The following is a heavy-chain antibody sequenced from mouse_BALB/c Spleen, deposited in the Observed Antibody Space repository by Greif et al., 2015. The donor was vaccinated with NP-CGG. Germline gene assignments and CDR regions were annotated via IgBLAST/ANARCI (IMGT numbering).Heavy chain of an antibody. CDR3: ARSSSGYGDAMDY. V-gene: IGHV1-69*01. CDR2: IDTSDSYT. CDR1: GYTFTDYW. D-gene: IGHD3-1*01. J-gene: IGHJ4*01. Sequence: QVQLKESGAELVMPGASVKMSCKASGYTFTDYWTHWVKQRPGQGLEWIGAIDTSDSYTSYNQKFKGKATLTVDESSSTAYMQLSSLTSEDSAVYYCARSSSGYGDAMDYWGQGTSVTVSS.